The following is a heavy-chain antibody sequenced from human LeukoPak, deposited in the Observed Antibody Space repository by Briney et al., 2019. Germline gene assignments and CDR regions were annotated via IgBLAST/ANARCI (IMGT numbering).Heavy chain of an antibody. CDR3: ARERFYCSGGSCYLNWFDP. CDR1: GFTFSSYW. Sequence: PGGSLRLSCAASGFTFSSYWMSWVRQAPGKGLEWVANIKQDGSEKYYVDSVKGRFTISRDNAKNSLYLQMNSLRAEDTAVYYCARERFYCSGGSCYLNWFDPWGQGTLVTVSS. D-gene: IGHD2-15*01. J-gene: IGHJ5*02. CDR2: IKQDGSEK. V-gene: IGHV3-7*03.